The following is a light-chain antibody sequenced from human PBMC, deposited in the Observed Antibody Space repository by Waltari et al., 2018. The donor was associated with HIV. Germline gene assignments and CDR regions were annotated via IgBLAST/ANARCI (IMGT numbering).Light chain of an antibody. Sequence: QSALSQPGSVHASPGHWTSISCSGTSSAVGGYNIVSWYQQHPGKAPKLIIYEITQRPSGISNRFSGSKSGNTASLTISGLQAEDEADYYCCSYAGISTLFGGGTKLTVL. CDR2: EIT. V-gene: IGLV2-23*02. CDR3: CSYAGISTL. CDR1: SSAVGGYNI. J-gene: IGLJ2*01.